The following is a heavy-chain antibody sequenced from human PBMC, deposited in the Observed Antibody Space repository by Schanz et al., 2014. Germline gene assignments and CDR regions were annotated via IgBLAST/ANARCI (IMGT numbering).Heavy chain of an antibody. D-gene: IGHD6-13*01. Sequence: QVQLQPWGAGLLKPSETLSLSCAVYSGSFSGYYWSWIRQPPGKGLEWIGEINHSGSTNYNPSLKSRVTISVDTSKNQFSLKLSSVTAADTAVYYCARGPDSTSADVTRGRRRYYFDYWGQGTLVTVSS. CDR2: INHSGST. CDR1: SGSFSGYY. V-gene: IGHV4-34*01. J-gene: IGHJ4*02. CDR3: ARGPDSTSADVTRGRRRYYFDY.